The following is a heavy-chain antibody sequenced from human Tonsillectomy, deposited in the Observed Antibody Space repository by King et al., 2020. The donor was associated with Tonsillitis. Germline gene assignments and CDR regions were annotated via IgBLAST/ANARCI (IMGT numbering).Heavy chain of an antibody. CDR1: GLIFSSYA. V-gene: IGHV3-30-3*01. Sequence: VQLVESGGGVVQPGRSLRLSCAASGLIFSSYAMHWVRQAPGKGLEWVAVISDDGSNKYYADSVKGRFTISRENSKKTLYLQMNSLRAEDTAVYYCARDTHKYSSSWSYAFHIWGQGTMVTVSS. D-gene: IGHD6-13*01. CDR2: ISDDGSNK. J-gene: IGHJ3*02. CDR3: ARDTHKYSSSWSYAFHI.